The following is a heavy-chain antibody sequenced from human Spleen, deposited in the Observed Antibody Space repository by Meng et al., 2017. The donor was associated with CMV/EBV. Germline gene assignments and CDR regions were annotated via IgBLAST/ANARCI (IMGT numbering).Heavy chain of an antibody. V-gene: IGHV5-51*01. J-gene: IGHJ6*02. D-gene: IGHD5-12*01. CDR1: GYSFASYC. CDR3: VSTPFWDDVGYDDYYTMDV. Sequence: GESLKISCEGSGYSFASYCIGWVRQMPGKGLEWMGIIYPSDSDTIYNPSFQGQVTISADTSISTAYLQWNSLKASGTAMYYCVSTPFWDDVGYDDYYTMDVWGQGTTVTVS. CDR2: IYPSDSDT.